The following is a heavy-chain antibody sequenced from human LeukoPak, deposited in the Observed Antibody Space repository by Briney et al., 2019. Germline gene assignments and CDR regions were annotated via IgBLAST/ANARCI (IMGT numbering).Heavy chain of an antibody. CDR3: ARDLGGYGDYGTNFDY. J-gene: IGHJ4*02. V-gene: IGHV3-48*03. Sequence: AGGSLRLSCAASGFTFSSYEMNWVRQAPGKGLEWVSYISSSGSTIYYADSVKGRFTISRHNAKRSLYLQMNSLRAEDTAVYYCARDLGGYGDYGTNFDYWGQGTLVTVSS. CDR1: GFTFSSYE. D-gene: IGHD4-17*01. CDR2: ISSSGSTI.